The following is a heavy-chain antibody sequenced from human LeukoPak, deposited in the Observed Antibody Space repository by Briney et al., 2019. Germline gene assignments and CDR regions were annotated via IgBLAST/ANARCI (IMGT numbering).Heavy chain of an antibody. D-gene: IGHD5-18*01. CDR2: IRYDGSNK. CDR3: AKARYSYALTDAFDI. Sequence: GGSLRLSCAASGFTFNIYGIHWVRQAPGKGLEWVAFIRYDGSNKYYADSVKGRFTISRDNSKNTLYLRMNSLRAEDTAVYYCAKARYSYALTDAFDIWGQGTMVTVSS. V-gene: IGHV3-30*02. J-gene: IGHJ3*02. CDR1: GFTFNIYG.